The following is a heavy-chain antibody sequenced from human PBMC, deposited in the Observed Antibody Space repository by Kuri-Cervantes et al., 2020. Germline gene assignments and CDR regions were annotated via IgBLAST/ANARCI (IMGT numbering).Heavy chain of an antibody. CDR3: AKARITMVRGVMVDAFDI. D-gene: IGHD3-10*01. J-gene: IGHJ3*02. V-gene: IGHV3-9*01. Sequence: SLKISCAASGFTFDDYAMHWVRQAPGKGLEWVSGISWNSGSIGYADSVKGRFTISRDNAKNSLYLQMNSLRAEDTALYYCAKARITMVRGVMVDAFDIWGQGTMVTVSS. CDR2: ISWNSGSI. CDR1: GFTFDDYA.